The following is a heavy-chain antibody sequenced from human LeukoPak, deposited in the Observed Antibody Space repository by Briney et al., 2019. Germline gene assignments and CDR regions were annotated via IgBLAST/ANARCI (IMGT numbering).Heavy chain of an antibody. Sequence: GGPLRLSCVASEFIFNDYWMSWLRQAPGKGLEGGANIKQGGREQKYVGSVKGRFAISRDDAKSTLYLQMDSVSGDDTAVYYCARDNGGWFDSWGRGTLVTVSS. CDR1: EFIFNDYW. D-gene: IGHD3-10*01. CDR3: ARDNGGWFDS. J-gene: IGHJ5*01. CDR2: IKQGGREQ. V-gene: IGHV3-7*03.